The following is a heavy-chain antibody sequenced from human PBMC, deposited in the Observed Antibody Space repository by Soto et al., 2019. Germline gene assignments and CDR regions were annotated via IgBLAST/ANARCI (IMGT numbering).Heavy chain of an antibody. CDR2: ISYDGSNK. CDR3: ARDPHREGGWVRFPPGYFEY. J-gene: IGHJ4*02. V-gene: IGHV3-30-3*01. CDR1: GFTFSSYA. D-gene: IGHD5-12*01. Sequence: QVQLVESGGGVVQPGRSLRLSCAASGFTFSSYAMHWVRQAPGKGLEWVAVISYDGSNKYYADSVKGRFTISRDNSKNPLYLKMNSRGAEATAGYYCARDPHREGGWVRFPPGYFEYWGQGTLVTVSS.